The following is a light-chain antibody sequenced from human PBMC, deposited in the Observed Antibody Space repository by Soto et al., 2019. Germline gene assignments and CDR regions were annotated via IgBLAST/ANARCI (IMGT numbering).Light chain of an antibody. CDR3: QHYGNSPRT. J-gene: IGKJ1*01. V-gene: IGKV3-20*01. CDR2: DAS. Sequence: IVLTQSPGTLSLSPGERATLSCRASQSVSSNLAWYQQKPGQAPRLLIYDASNRATGIPDRFSGSGSGTDFTLTISRLEPEDFAVYYCQHYGNSPRTFGQGTKVDIK. CDR1: QSVSSN.